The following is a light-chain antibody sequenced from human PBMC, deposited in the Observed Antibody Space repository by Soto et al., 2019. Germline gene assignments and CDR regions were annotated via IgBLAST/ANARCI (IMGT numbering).Light chain of an antibody. V-gene: IGLV2-8*01. CDR3: SSYAGTNTPYV. J-gene: IGLJ1*01. Sequence: QSVLTQPPSASGSPGQSVTISCTGTSSDVGNYKYVSWYQQHTGKAPKLMIYEVNKRPSGVPDRFSGSKSGNTASLTVSGLQAEDEAEYYCSSYAGTNTPYVFGTGTKLTVL. CDR2: EVN. CDR1: SSDVGNYKY.